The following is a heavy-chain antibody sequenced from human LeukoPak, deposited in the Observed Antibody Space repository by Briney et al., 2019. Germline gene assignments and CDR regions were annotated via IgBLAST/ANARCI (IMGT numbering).Heavy chain of an antibody. CDR1: GFSISSGYY. V-gene: IGHV4-38-2*01. CDR3: ARDKKGSDILAGYICYFDS. J-gene: IGHJ4*02. D-gene: IGHD3-9*01. Sequence: SETLSLTCAVSGFSISSGYYCGWIRHPPGKGLEWIGIIYHSGSTYYNPSLKSRVTISVDTSKNQFSLQLSSVTAAAPAVYYCARDKKGSDILAGYICYFDSWGQGTLVTVSS. CDR2: IYHSGST.